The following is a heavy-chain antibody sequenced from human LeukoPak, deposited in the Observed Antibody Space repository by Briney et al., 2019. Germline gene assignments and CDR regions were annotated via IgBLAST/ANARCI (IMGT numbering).Heavy chain of an antibody. CDR1: GFTFSSYG. CDR2: ISHDGSNK. CDR3: ARFFYDSSGYYLGN. J-gene: IGHJ4*02. V-gene: IGHV3-30*03. Sequence: GRSLRLSCAASGFTFSSYGMHWVRQAPGKGLEWVAIISHDGSNKYYADSVKGRFTISRDNSKNSLYLQMNSPRAEDTAVYYCARFFYDSSGYYLGNWGQGTLVTVSS. D-gene: IGHD3-22*01.